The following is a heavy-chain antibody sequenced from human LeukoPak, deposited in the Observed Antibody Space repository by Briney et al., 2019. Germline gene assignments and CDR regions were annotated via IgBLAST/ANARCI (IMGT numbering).Heavy chain of an antibody. V-gene: IGHV1-2*06. CDR1: GYTFTGYY. CDR3: ATYCSSTSCYANWFDP. CDR2: INPNNGGT. Sequence: ASVKVSCKASGYTFTGYYIHWVRQAPGQGLEWMGRINPNNGGTNYAQKFQGRVTMSRDTSISTAYIELSRLRSDDTAVYYCATYCSSTSCYANWFDPWGQGTLVTVSS. J-gene: IGHJ5*02. D-gene: IGHD2-2*01.